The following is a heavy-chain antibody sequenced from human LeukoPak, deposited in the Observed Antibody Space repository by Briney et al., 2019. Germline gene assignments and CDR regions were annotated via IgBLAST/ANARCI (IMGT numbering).Heavy chain of an antibody. V-gene: IGHV3-23*01. D-gene: IGHD5-18*01. CDR1: GFTFSSYA. Sequence: GGSLRLSXAASGFTFSSYAMSWVRQAPGEGLEWVSAISGSGGGTYYADSVKGRFTISRDNSKNTLFLQMNSLRAEDTAVYYCAKATQIQLWFLDYWGQGTLVTVSS. CDR3: AKATQIQLWFLDY. J-gene: IGHJ4*02. CDR2: ISGSGGGT.